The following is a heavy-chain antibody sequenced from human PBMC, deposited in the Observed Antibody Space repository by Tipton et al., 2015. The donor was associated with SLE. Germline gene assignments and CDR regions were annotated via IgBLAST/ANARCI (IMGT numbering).Heavy chain of an antibody. CDR3: ARVCAYHDSTGYCLFDN. CDR1: GGTFSSYA. CDR2: ISAYNGHT. D-gene: IGHD3-22*01. Sequence: QSGAEVKKPGSSVKVSCKASGGTFSSYAISWVRQAPGQGLEWMGWISAYNGHTNYAQKLQDRVTLTTDTSTSTAYMELTSLRSDDTAVYYCARVCAYHDSTGYCLFDNWGQGTLVTVSS. V-gene: IGHV1-18*01. J-gene: IGHJ4*02.